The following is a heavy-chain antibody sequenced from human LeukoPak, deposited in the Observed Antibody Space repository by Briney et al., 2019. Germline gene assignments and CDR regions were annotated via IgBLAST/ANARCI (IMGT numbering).Heavy chain of an antibody. CDR2: ISGSSNYI. J-gene: IGHJ4*02. Sequence: SGESLRLSCVASGFTFSSYSMNWVRQAPGKGLEWVSSISGSSNYIFYADSVKGRFTISRDNAKNSLSLQMNSLRAEDTAVYYCARVPTSYSGTYYFDSWGQGTLVTVSS. CDR3: ARVPTSYSGTYYFDS. D-gene: IGHD1-26*01. CDR1: GFTFSSYS. V-gene: IGHV3-21*01.